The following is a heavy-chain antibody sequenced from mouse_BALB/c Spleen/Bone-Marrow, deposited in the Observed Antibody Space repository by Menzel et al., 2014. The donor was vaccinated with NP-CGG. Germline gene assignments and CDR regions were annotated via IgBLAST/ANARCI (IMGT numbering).Heavy chain of an antibody. V-gene: IGHV5-12-1*01. CDR3: ARQILRGFAY. CDR2: ISSGGGST. Sequence: DVQLQESGGGLVKPGGSLKLSCAASGFAFSSYDMSWARQTPEKRLEWVAYISSGGGSTYYSDTVKGRFTISRDNAKNTLYLQMSSLKSEDTAMYYCARQILRGFAYWGQGTLVTVSA. CDR1: GFAFSSYD. J-gene: IGHJ3*01. D-gene: IGHD1-1*01.